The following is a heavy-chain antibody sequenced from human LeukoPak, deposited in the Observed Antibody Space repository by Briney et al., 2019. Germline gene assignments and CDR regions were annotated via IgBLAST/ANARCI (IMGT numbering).Heavy chain of an antibody. CDR1: GSTFTTYA. D-gene: IGHD1-26*01. CDR2: ININTGNP. Sequence: ASVKVSCKPSGSTFTTYAINWVRQAPGHGLEWMGWININTGNPTYVPGFTGRVVFSFDTSVTTSYLQISSLEAEDTAVYYCATDTWEYWGQGTLVTVSS. J-gene: IGHJ4*02. CDR3: ATDTWEY. V-gene: IGHV7-4-1*02.